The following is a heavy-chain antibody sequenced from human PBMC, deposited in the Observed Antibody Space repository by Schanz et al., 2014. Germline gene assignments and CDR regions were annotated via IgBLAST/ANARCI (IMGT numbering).Heavy chain of an antibody. CDR3: ATETSRTWFYNGVDV. CDR1: GYTFNNHG. V-gene: IGHV1-24*01. D-gene: IGHD2-2*01. Sequence: QVQLVQSGGEVKKPGASPTVSCKASGYTFNNHGISWVRQAPGRGLEWMGGFHHEDGDTVYAQKFQGRVIMTEDTSTDTAYVELSRLTSEDTGVYYCATETSRTWFYNGVDVWGQGTTVTVSS. CDR2: FHHEDGDT. J-gene: IGHJ6*02.